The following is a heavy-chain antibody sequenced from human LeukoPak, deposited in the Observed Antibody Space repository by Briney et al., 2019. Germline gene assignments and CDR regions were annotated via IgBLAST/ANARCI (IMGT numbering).Heavy chain of an antibody. J-gene: IGHJ4*02. CDR3: ASGSGWTFEY. CDR2: MKEDGSEK. CDR1: GFTFTTRW. V-gene: IGHV3-7*01. D-gene: IGHD6-19*01. Sequence: GGSLRLSCAASGFTFTTRWMNWVRQAPGKGLEWVAIMKEDGSEKLYVDSVKGRFTISRDNAKNSLYLQMDNLRAEDTAVYYCASGSGWTFEYWGQGTQVTVSS.